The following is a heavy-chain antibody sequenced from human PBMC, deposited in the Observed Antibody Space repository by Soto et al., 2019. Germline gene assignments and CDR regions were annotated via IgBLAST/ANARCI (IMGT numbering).Heavy chain of an antibody. J-gene: IGHJ3*02. CDR3: ATFTFGRPFDT. V-gene: IGHV3-23*01. D-gene: IGHD3-16*01. Sequence: GESLTLSCAASGFTFSTYAMSWGRQAPGQGLEGVSAISGSGFSTYYADFVKGRFSISSDTSKNTLFLQMNSLRADDTAVYFCATFTFGRPFDTWGQGTMVTVSS. CDR2: ISGSGFST. CDR1: GFTFSTYA.